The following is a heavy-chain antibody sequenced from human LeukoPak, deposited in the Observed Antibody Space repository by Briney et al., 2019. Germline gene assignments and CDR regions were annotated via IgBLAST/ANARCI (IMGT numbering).Heavy chain of an antibody. J-gene: IGHJ4*02. V-gene: IGHV3-30*03. CDR3: ARDLPRLAPLWFGELLTSFDY. D-gene: IGHD3-10*01. CDR1: GFTFSSYG. Sequence: GGSLRLSCAASGFTFSSYGMHWVRQAPGKGLEWVAVISYDGSNKYYADSVKGRFTISRDNSKNTLYLQMNSLRAEDTAVYYCARDLPRLAPLWFGELLTSFDYWGQGTLVTVSS. CDR2: ISYDGSNK.